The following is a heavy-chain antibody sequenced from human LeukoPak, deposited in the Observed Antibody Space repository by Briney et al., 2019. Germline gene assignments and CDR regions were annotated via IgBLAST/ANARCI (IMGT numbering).Heavy chain of an antibody. Sequence: GGSLRLSCAASGIILSSNIMHWVRRTPGKGLEWVAVIWRDGSQKAYLESVKGRFITSRDNSKNTLYLEMNNLRAEDTAVYYCVREQDGFDIWGRGTMVIVSS. J-gene: IGHJ3*02. CDR2: IWRDGSQK. CDR1: GIILSSNI. V-gene: IGHV3-33*01. CDR3: VREQDGFDI.